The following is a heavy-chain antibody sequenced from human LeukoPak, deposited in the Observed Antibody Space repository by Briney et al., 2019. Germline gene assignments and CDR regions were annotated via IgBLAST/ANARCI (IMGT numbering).Heavy chain of an antibody. CDR1: GYTFTGYY. D-gene: IGHD1-26*01. Sequence: ASVKVSCKASGYTFTGYYMHWVRQAPGQGLEWMGRINPNSGGTNYAQKFQDRVTMTGDTSISTAYMGLSRLRSDDTAVYYCARDWTSAVGATKVDYWGQGTLVTVSS. CDR3: ARDWTSAVGATKVDY. V-gene: IGHV1-2*06. CDR2: INPNSGGT. J-gene: IGHJ4*02.